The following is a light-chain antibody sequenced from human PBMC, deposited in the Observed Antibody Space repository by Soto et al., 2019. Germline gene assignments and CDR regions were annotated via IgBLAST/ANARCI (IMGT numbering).Light chain of an antibody. CDR1: QRGGSI. Sequence: EMVMTQSPATLSVSPWDGATLSCRASQRGGSILAWVQQKPGQAPMLLMYGASTRSTGIPARFSGSESGTEFTLTISSLQSEDFAVSYCQQYDTWPRTFGQGTKLEIK. V-gene: IGKV3-15*01. CDR3: QQYDTWPRT. CDR2: GAS. J-gene: IGKJ2*01.